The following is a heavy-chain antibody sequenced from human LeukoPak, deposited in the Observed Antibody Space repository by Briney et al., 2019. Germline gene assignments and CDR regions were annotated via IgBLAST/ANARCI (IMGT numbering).Heavy chain of an antibody. CDR2: IYTSGST. Sequence: SETLSLTCTVSGGSISSYYWSWIRQPAGKGLEWIGRIYTSGSTNYSPSLKSRVTMSVDTSKNQFSLKLSSVTAADTAVYYCARDPGSSGYYWGDWFDPWGQGTLVTVSS. V-gene: IGHV4-4*07. J-gene: IGHJ5*02. D-gene: IGHD3-22*01. CDR3: ARDPGSSGYYWGDWFDP. CDR1: GGSISSYY.